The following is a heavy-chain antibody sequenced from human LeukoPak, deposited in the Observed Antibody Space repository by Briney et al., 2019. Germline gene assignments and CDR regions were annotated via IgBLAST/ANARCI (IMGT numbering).Heavy chain of an antibody. V-gene: IGHV4-34*01. D-gene: IGHD3-22*01. CDR1: GESSFSNYY. CDR2: INHSGYT. J-gene: IGHJ4*02. Sequence: SETLSLTCAVYGESSFSNYYWSWIRQTPGGALEWIGEINHSGYTNYNPSLKSRVTLSIDTSKNQFSLRLNSVTAADTAVYYCSRQVVGNDCWGQGTLVTVSS. CDR3: SRQVVGNDC.